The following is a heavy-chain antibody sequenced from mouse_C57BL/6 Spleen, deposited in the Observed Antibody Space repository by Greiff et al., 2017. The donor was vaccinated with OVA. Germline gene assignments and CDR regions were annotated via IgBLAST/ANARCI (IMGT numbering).Heavy chain of an antibody. Sequence: EVQLQESGPGLVKPSQSLSLTCSVTGYSITSGYYWNWIRQFPGNKLEWMGYISYDGSNNYNPSLKNRISLTRDTSKNQFFLKLNSVTTEDTATYYCARWLLRYFDVWGTGTTVTVSS. CDR1: GYSITSGYY. J-gene: IGHJ1*03. D-gene: IGHD2-3*01. V-gene: IGHV3-6*01. CDR3: ARWLLRYFDV. CDR2: ISYDGSN.